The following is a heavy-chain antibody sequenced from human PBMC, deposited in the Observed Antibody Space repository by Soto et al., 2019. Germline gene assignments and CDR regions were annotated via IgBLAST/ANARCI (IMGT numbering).Heavy chain of an antibody. Sequence: PGGSLRLSCTASGFTFSDYYMNWIRQAPGKGLEWVSDISSSGNTMYYADSVKGRFTISRDNARNSLYLQMNSLTAEDTAVYYCARDLRSCSSTSCYAPRALLKGFFFDYWGQGTQVTVSS. V-gene: IGHV3-11*01. CDR2: ISSSGNTM. J-gene: IGHJ4*02. D-gene: IGHD2-2*01. CDR1: GFTFSDYY. CDR3: ARDLRSCSSTSCYAPRALLKGFFFDY.